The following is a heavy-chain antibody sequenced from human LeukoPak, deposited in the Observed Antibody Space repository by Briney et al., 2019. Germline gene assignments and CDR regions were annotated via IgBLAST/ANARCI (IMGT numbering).Heavy chain of an antibody. Sequence: GGSLRLSCAASGFTFNDFAMHWVRQTPGKGLEWVSGISWNSGSIGYADSVKGRFTISRDNAKNSLYLQMNSLRAEDTAVYYCARDGRKITMVRGVIEYGMDVWGQGTTVTVSS. J-gene: IGHJ6*02. CDR1: GFTFNDFA. V-gene: IGHV3-9*01. D-gene: IGHD3-10*01. CDR3: ARDGRKITMVRGVIEYGMDV. CDR2: ISWNSGSI.